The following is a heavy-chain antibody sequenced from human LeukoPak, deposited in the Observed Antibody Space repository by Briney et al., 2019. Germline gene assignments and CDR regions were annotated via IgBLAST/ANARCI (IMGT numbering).Heavy chain of an antibody. D-gene: IGHD2-15*01. CDR1: GYSISSGYY. CDR2: IYHSGST. Sequence: SETLSLTCAVSGYSISSGYYWGWIRQPPGKGLEWIGSIYHSGSTYYNPSLKSRVTISVDTSKNQFSLKLSSVTAADTAVYYCARPRGSSSGGSCYYYYFDYWGQGTLVTVSS. V-gene: IGHV4-38-2*01. CDR3: ARPRGSSSGGSCYYYYFDY. J-gene: IGHJ4*02.